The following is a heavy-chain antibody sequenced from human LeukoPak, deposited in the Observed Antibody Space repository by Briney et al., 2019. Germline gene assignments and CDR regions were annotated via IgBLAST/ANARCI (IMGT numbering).Heavy chain of an antibody. D-gene: IGHD3-10*01. CDR2: ISGGGGST. J-gene: IGHJ4*02. Sequence: GGSLRLSCAASGFTFSSYAMSWVRQAPGKGLEWVSAISGGGGSTYYADSVKGRFTISRDNSKNTLYLQMNSLRAEDTAVYYCAKSGRGSGSYYNAYYFDYWGQGTLVTVSS. V-gene: IGHV3-23*01. CDR3: AKSGRGSGSYYNAYYFDY. CDR1: GFTFSSYA.